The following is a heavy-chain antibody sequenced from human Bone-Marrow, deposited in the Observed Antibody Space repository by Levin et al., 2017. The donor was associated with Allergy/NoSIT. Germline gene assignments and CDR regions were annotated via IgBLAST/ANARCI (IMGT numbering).Heavy chain of an antibody. CDR2: IDWEDGK. CDR1: GFSFTSPGMR. J-gene: IGHJ6*02. V-gene: IGHV2-70*04. Sequence: SGPTLVKPRQTLTLTCTFSGFSFTSPGMRVSWIRQPPGKALEWLALIDWEDGKFYSASLKTRLTLSRDPSKNQGVLTMTDIDPVDTATYYCARSYYYLSAYGMDVWGQGTTVTVSS. D-gene: IGHD3-10*01. CDR3: ARSYYYLSAYGMDV.